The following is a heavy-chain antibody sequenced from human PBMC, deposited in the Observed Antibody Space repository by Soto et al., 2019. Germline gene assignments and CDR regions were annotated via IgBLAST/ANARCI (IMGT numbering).Heavy chain of an antibody. J-gene: IGHJ6*02. D-gene: IGHD1-26*01. V-gene: IGHV3-48*01. Sequence: VGSLRLSCAASGFTFSSYSMNWVRQAPGKGLEWVSYISSSSSTIYYADSVKGRFTTSRDNSKNRLYLQMNSLRAEDTAVYYCASDLVGASDSYGLDVWGQGTPVTVSS. CDR3: ASDLVGASDSYGLDV. CDR1: GFTFSSYS. CDR2: ISSSSSTI.